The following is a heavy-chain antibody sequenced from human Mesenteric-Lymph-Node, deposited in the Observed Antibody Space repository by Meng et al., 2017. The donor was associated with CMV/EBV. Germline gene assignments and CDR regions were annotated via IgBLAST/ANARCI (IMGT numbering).Heavy chain of an antibody. J-gene: IGHJ4*02. Sequence: QGQLQRGGARLLETSATLSPICGVYGGSFNGCCWSCIRQPTGKGWEWSGEINHSGSTNQNPSLKSRVTISVDTSKNQFSLKLSSVTDADTDVYYCAIHPRRLKSEGGFNYWGQGTLVTVSS. CDR1: GGSFNGCC. CDR3: AIHPRRLKSEGGFNY. CDR2: INHSGST. D-gene: IGHD6-25*01. V-gene: IGHV4-34*01.